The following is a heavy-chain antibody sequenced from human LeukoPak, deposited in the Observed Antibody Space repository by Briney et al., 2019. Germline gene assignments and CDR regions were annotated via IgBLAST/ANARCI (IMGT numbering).Heavy chain of an antibody. J-gene: IGHJ4*02. CDR2: IKSDGSTT. Sequence: GGSLRLSCAASGFTFSSYWMHWVRQAPGKGLVWISHIKSDGSTTSYADSVKGRFTISRDNAKNTLYLQMNSLRAEDTAVYYCARDSVGGRPFDYWGQGTLVTVSS. V-gene: IGHV3-74*01. CDR1: GFTFSSYW. CDR3: ARDSVGGRPFDY. D-gene: IGHD1-26*01.